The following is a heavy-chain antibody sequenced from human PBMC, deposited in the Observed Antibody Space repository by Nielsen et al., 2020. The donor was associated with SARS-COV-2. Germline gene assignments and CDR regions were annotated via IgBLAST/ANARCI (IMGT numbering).Heavy chain of an antibody. J-gene: IGHJ3*02. Sequence: ASVKVSCKASGYTFTGYYMHWVRQAPGQGLEWMGRINPNSGGTNYAQKFQGRVTMTRDTSISTAYMELSRRRSDDTAVYYCARGRGGSYLGGFDAFDIWGQGTMVTVSS. D-gene: IGHD1-26*01. CDR2: INPNSGGT. CDR3: ARGRGGSYLGGFDAFDI. V-gene: IGHV1-2*06. CDR1: GYTFTGYY.